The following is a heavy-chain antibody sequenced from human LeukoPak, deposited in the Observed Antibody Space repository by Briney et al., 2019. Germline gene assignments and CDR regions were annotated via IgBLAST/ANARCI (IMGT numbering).Heavy chain of an antibody. J-gene: IGHJ6*03. CDR1: GFTFSSYG. Sequence: PGGSLRLSCAASGFTFSSYGMHWVRQAPGKGLEWVSFIRYDGSNEYYADSVRGRFTISRDNSKNTLYLQMNSLRAEDTAVYYCARDPQFPDNYYYYMDVWGKGTTVTVSS. CDR2: IRYDGSNE. D-gene: IGHD1-14*01. CDR3: ARDPQFPDNYYYYMDV. V-gene: IGHV3-30*02.